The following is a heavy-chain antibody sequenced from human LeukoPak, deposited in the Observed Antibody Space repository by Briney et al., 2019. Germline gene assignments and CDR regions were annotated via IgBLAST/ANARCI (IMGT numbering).Heavy chain of an antibody. D-gene: IGHD5-12*01. CDR2: IYFSGST. V-gene: IGHV4-59*08. CDR3: ARHTDRWLQYFDY. CDR1: GGSISSYY. J-gene: IGHJ4*02. Sequence: SETLSLTCTVSGGSISSYYWSWIRQPPGKGLEWIGYIYFSGSTNYNPSLKSRVTISVDTSKNQFSLKLSSVTAADTAVYYCARHTDRWLQYFDYWGQGTLVTVSS.